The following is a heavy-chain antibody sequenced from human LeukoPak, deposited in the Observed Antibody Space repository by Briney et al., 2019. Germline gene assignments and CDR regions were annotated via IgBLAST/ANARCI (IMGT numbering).Heavy chain of an antibody. CDR3: ASGGGYSYGRPYYFDY. CDR1: GGSISSGDCY. J-gene: IGHJ4*02. CDR2: IYYSGST. Sequence: SQTLSLTCTVSGGSISSGDCYWSWIRQPPGKGLEWIGYIYYSGSTYYNPSLKSRVTISVDTSKNQFSLKLSSVTAADTAVYYCASGGGYSYGRPYYFDYWGQGTLVTVSS. V-gene: IGHV4-30-4*01. D-gene: IGHD5-18*01.